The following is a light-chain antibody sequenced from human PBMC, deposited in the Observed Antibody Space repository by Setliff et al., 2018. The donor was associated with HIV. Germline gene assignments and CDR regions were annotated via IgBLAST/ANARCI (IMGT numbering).Light chain of an antibody. Sequence: QPHSVSESPGKTVTISCTRSSGSIANNYVQWYQQRPDSSPTTVIYDDKQRPSGVPDRISGSIDKSTNSASLTISGLKTEDEADYYCQSYDGTDWVFGGGTKVTVL. V-gene: IGLV6-57*01. CDR1: SGSIANNY. CDR3: QSYDGTDWV. CDR2: DDK. J-gene: IGLJ3*02.